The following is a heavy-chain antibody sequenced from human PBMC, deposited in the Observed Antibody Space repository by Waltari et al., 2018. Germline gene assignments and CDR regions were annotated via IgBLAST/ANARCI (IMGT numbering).Heavy chain of an antibody. J-gene: IGHJ3*02. CDR2: IYSGGST. Sequence: EVQLVESGGGLIQPGGSLRLSCAASGFTVSSTYMSWVRQAPGKGLEWVSVIYSGGSTYYADSVKGRFTISRDNSKNTLYLQMNSLRAEDTAVYYCARATGHGYDAFDIWGQGTMVTVSS. D-gene: IGHD4-17*01. CDR1: GFTVSSTY. V-gene: IGHV3-53*01. CDR3: ARATGHGYDAFDI.